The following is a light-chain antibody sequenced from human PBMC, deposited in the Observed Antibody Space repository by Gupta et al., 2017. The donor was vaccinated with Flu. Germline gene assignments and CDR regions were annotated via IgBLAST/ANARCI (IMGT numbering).Light chain of an antibody. CDR2: EVS. J-gene: IGLJ1*01. Sequence: QSALTQPASVSGSPGQSITISCTGTSSDVGGYNYVSWYQQPPGKAPKLMIYEVSNRPSGVSNRFSGSKSGNTASLTISGLQAEDEADYYCSSYTSSSTLCVFGTGTKVTVL. CDR3: SSYTSSSTLCV. V-gene: IGLV2-14*01. CDR1: SSDVGGYNY.